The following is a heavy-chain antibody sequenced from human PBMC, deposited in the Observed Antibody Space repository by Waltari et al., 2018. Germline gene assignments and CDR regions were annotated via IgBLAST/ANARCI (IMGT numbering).Heavy chain of an antibody. CDR1: GFTFSSYG. J-gene: IGHJ4*02. V-gene: IGHV3-33*01. CDR3: ARSKGRAAGTEY. Sequence: QVQLVESGGGVVQPGRSLRLSCAASGFTFSSYGMHWVRQAPGKGLEWVAVIWYDGSNKYYADSVKGRFTISRDNSKNTLYLQMNSLRAVDTAVYYCARSKGRAAGTEYWGQGTLVTVSS. CDR2: IWYDGSNK. D-gene: IGHD6-13*01.